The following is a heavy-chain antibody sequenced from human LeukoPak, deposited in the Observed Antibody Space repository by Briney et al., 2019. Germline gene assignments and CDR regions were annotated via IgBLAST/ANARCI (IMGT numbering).Heavy chain of an antibody. D-gene: IGHD6-6*01. J-gene: IGHJ4*02. CDR1: GFTFSSYG. CDR2: IWYDGSNK. Sequence: GGSLRLSCAASGFTFSSYGMHWVRQAPGKGLEWVAVIWYDGSNKYYADSVKGRFTISRDNSKNTLYLQMDSLRAEDTAVYYCARDHSIAARPQLFDYWGQGTLVTVSS. V-gene: IGHV3-33*01. CDR3: ARDHSIAARPQLFDY.